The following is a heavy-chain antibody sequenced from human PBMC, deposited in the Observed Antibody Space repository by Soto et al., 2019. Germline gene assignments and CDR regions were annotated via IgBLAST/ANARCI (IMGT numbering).Heavy chain of an antibody. D-gene: IGHD6-13*01. CDR1: ASSITDASY. CDR3: ARVLSLGSTWYFDY. J-gene: IGHJ4*02. Sequence: SETLSLTCTVSASSITDASYWGWIRQPPGKGLEWIGSSHHGGGTYYNPSLKRRVTISVDPSKNQLSLKLTSVVAADAAVYYCARVLSLGSTWYFDYWGRGTQVTVSS. CDR2: SHHGGGT. V-gene: IGHV4-38-2*02.